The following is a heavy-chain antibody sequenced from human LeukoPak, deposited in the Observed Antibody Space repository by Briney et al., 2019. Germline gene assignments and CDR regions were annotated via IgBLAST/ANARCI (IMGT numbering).Heavy chain of an antibody. V-gene: IGHV3-21*01. D-gene: IGHD4-17*01. CDR2: FSSSSSYI. CDR1: GFTFSSYS. Sequence: GGSLRLSCAASGFTFSSYSMNWVRQAPGKGLEWVSSFSSSSSYIYYADSVKGRFTISRDNAKNSLYLQMNSLRAEDTAVYYCARDLMTTVTTVDYWGQGTLVTVSS. J-gene: IGHJ4*02. CDR3: ARDLMTTVTTVDY.